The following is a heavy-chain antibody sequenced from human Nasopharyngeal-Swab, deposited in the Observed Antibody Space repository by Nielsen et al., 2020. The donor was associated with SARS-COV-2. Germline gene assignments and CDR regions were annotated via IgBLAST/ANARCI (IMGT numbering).Heavy chain of an antibody. CDR1: GFTFNSFA. CDR3: AKANTRDFDY. CDR2: ISGGGDST. Sequence: GESLKISCAASGFTFNSFAMSWVRQAPGKGLEWVSGISGGGDSTHYADSVKGRFTISRDNSRKTLYLQMNSLRAEDTAVYHCAKANTRDFDYWDQGTLVTVSS. V-gene: IGHV3-23*01. J-gene: IGHJ4*02.